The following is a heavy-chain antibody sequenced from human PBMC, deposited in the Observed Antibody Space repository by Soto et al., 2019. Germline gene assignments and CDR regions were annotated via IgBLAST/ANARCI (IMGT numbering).Heavy chain of an antibody. V-gene: IGHV4-34*01. CDR3: ASSYDYVWGSCRPNRYFDY. J-gene: IGHJ4*02. D-gene: IGHD3-16*02. Sequence: SETLSLTCAVYGGSFSGYYWSWIRQPPGKGLEWIGEINHSGSTNYNPSLKSRVTISVDTSKNQFSLKLSSVTAADTAVYYCASSYDYVWGSCRPNRYFDYWGQGTLVTVSS. CDR2: INHSGST. CDR1: GGSFSGYY.